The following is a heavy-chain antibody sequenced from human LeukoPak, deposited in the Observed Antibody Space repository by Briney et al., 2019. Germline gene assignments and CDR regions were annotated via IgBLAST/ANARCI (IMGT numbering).Heavy chain of an antibody. CDR3: ARGGNSSGWYFDWFDP. CDR1: GDSVSSNSAA. J-gene: IGHJ5*02. Sequence: SQTLSLTCAISGDSVSSNSAAWNWIRQSPSRGLEWLGRTYYRSKWYNDYAVSVRSRITINPDTSKNQFSLQLNSVTPEDTAVYYCARGGNSSGWYFDWFDPWGQGTLVTVSS. D-gene: IGHD6-19*01. V-gene: IGHV6-1*01. CDR2: TYYRSKWYN.